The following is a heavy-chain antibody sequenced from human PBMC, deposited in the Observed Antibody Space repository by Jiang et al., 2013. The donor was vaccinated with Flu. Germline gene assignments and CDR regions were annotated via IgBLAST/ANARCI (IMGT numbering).Heavy chain of an antibody. J-gene: IGHJ4*02. V-gene: IGHV3-11*03. CDR3: ASSWDSYYFDY. Sequence: GLVKPGGSLRLSCAASGFTFSDYYMSWIRQAPGKGLEWVSYISSSSSYTNYADSVKGRFTISRDNAKNSLYLQMNSLRAEDTAVYYCASSWDSYYFDYWGQGTLVTVSS. CDR2: ISSSSSYT. D-gene: IGHD6-13*01. CDR1: GFTFSDYY.